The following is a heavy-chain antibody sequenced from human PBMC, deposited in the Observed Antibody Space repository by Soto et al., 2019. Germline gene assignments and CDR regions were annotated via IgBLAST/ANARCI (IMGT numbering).Heavy chain of an antibody. V-gene: IGHV3-74*01. CDR2: INNDATKT. J-gene: IGHJ4*02. Sequence: EVQLVESGGNLVQPGGSLRLSCAASGFTFREYWMHWVRQAPGTGLVWVSRINNDATKTWYADSVKGRLTISRDNAKNTLYLQRNSLRAEDTAVYYCATECTDTGCRYFGQWGQGTLVTVSS. D-gene: IGHD2-8*02. CDR1: GFTFREYW. CDR3: ATECTDTGCRYFGQ.